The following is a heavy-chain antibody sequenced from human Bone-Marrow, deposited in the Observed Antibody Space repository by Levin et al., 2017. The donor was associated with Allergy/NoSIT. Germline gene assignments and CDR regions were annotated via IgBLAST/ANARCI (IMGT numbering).Heavy chain of an antibody. J-gene: IGHJ4*03. Sequence: GESLKISCKASGYTFTSHDINWVRQAPGQGPEWMGWMNPRSINRGYAQNFRGRLTMISDPSIDTAYMELTGLGPDDTAVYYCSKGGCYYDDTGYHVDPFHFWGQGSWVTVSS. V-gene: IGHV1-8*01. CDR2: MNPRSINR. CDR3: SKGGCYYDDTGYHVDPFHF. CDR1: GYTFTSHD. D-gene: IGHD3-16*01.